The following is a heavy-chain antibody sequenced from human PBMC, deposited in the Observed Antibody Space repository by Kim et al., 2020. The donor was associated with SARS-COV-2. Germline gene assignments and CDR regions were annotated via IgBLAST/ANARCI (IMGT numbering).Heavy chain of an antibody. CDR1: GGSVTSPFYT. D-gene: IGHD3-10*01. CDR3: ASGHKRLWWFGNVLAPNYFDS. CDR2: IYYGGST. Sequence: SETLSLTCTVSGGSVTSPFYTWNWLRQHPGRGLEWIGYIYYGGSTHYNPSLKSRVTMSFETSKNQFSLELDSVTAADTALYYCASGHKRLWWFGNVLAPNYFDSWGQGIMVTVSS. V-gene: IGHV4-31*03. J-gene: IGHJ4*02.